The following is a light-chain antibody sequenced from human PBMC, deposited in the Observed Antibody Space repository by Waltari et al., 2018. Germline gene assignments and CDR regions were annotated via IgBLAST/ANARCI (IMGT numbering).Light chain of an antibody. CDR1: SSDVGGYNY. CDR3: SSYTRSSTPYV. Sequence: QSALTQPASVSGSPGQSITISCTGTSSDVGGYNYVSWYQQHPGKAPKLMIYDVTKRPSGVSNRFSGSKSGNTASLTISGLQAEDEADDYCSSYTRSSTPYVFGTGTKVTVL. J-gene: IGLJ1*01. V-gene: IGLV2-14*01. CDR2: DVT.